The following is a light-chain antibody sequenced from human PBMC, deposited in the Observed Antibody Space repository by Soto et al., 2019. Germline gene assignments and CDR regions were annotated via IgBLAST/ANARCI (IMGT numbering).Light chain of an antibody. J-gene: IGLJ1*01. CDR1: SSDVGGYNY. CDR3: SSYTSSSTTYV. Sequence: QSALTQPASVSGSPGQSITISCTGTSSDVGGYNYVSWYQQHPGKAPKLMIYEVSNRPSGVSNRFSGSKSGNTASLTISGLHAEDEADYYCSSYTSSSTTYVFGTGTKVTVL. CDR2: EVS. V-gene: IGLV2-14*01.